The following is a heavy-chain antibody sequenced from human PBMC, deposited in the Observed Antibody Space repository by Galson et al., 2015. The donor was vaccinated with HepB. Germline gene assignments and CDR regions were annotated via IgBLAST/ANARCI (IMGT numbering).Heavy chain of an antibody. Sequence: SLRLSCAVSGFTFDDYIMHWVRQRPGKGLEWVSLISWDGDSTYYADSVKGRFTISRDNRKNSLYLQMNSLRTEDTALYYCAKDTAPSRPYYMDVWGKGTTVTVSS. V-gene: IGHV3-43*01. CDR1: GFTFDDYI. CDR2: ISWDGDST. CDR3: AKDTAPSRPYYMDV. J-gene: IGHJ6*03.